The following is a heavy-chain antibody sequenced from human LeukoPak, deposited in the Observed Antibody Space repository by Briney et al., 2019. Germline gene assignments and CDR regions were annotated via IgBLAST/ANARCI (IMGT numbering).Heavy chain of an antibody. CDR1: GFTFASSA. CDR2: ISGRATYT. J-gene: IGHJ4*02. V-gene: IGHV3-23*01. CDR3: AKEGYGGNSPDY. Sequence: GSLRLSCAASGFTFASSAMSLVRQAPGKGLEWVSAISGRATYTYYADSVRGRFTISRDNSNNTLYLQMDSLRAEDTALYYCAKEGYGGNSPDYWGQGTLITVSS. D-gene: IGHD4-23*01.